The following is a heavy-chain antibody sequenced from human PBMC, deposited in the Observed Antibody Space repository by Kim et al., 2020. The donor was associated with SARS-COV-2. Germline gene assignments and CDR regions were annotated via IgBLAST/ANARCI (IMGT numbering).Heavy chain of an antibody. Sequence: SETLSLTCTVSGGSISSGGYYWSWIRQHPGKGLEWIGYIYYSGSTYYNPSLKSRVTISVDTSKNQFSLKLSSVTAADTAVYYCARSPTTAAGPSFFDYWGQGTLVTVSS. J-gene: IGHJ4*02. CDR2: IYYSGST. CDR3: ARSPTTAAGPSFFDY. V-gene: IGHV4-31*03. D-gene: IGHD6-13*01. CDR1: GGSISSGGYY.